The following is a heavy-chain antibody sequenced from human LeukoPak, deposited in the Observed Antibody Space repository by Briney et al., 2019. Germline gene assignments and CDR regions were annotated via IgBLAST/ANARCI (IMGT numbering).Heavy chain of an antibody. Sequence: ASVKISCKVSGYTFTDYYMHWVQQAPGNGLEWMGLVDPEDGETIYAEKFQGRVTITADTSTDTAYMELSSLRSEDTAVYYCATLYSGSYYEAFDIWGQGTMVTVSS. CDR2: VDPEDGET. D-gene: IGHD1-26*01. CDR3: ATLYSGSYYEAFDI. CDR1: GYTFTDYY. V-gene: IGHV1-69-2*01. J-gene: IGHJ3*02.